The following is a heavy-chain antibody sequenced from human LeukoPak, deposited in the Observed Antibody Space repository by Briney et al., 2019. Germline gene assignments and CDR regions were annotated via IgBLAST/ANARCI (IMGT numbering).Heavy chain of an antibody. CDR1: GFTFSTYE. CDR3: ARDLRASITARPAY. CDR2: ISSSGSTI. V-gene: IGHV3-48*03. J-gene: IGHJ4*02. D-gene: IGHD6-6*01. Sequence: GGSLRLSCAASGFTFSTYEMNWVRQAPGKGLEWVSYISSSGSTIYYADSVKGRLTISRDNARKSLYLQMNSLRAEDTAVYYCARDLRASITARPAYWGQGTLVTVSS.